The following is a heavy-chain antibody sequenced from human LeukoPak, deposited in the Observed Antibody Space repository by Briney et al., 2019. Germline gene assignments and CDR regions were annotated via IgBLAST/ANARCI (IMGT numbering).Heavy chain of an antibody. J-gene: IGHJ4*02. CDR2: IFYSGST. Sequence: SETLSLTCTVSSGSISTSNYYWGWVRQPPGEALEWIGNIFYSGSTYYNPSLKSRVTISVDTSKNQFSPKLSSVTAADTAVYYCARVSGGYSYGYGDHWGQGTLVTVSS. CDR3: ARVSGGYSYGYGDH. D-gene: IGHD5-18*01. CDR1: SGSISTSNYY. V-gene: IGHV4-39*07.